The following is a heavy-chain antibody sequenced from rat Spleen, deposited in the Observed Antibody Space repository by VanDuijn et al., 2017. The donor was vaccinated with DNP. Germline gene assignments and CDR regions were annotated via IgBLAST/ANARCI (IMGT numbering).Heavy chain of an antibody. D-gene: IGHD1-10*01. CDR1: GFTFSDYY. V-gene: IGHV5-7*01. J-gene: IGHJ3*01. CDR3: ATQGQLGITWFAY. CDR2: ISYEGSST. Sequence: EVHLVESGGGLVQPGRSLKLSCAASGFTFSDYYMAWVRQAPTKGLELVAAISYEGSSTYYGDSVKGRFTITRDNAKSTLYLQMDSLRSEDTATYYCATQGQLGITWFAYWGQGTLVTVSS.